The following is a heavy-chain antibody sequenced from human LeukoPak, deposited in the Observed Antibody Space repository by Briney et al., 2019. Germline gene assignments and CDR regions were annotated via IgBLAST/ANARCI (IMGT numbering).Heavy chain of an antibody. CDR1: GGSIRSGSYW. CDR2: MYYSGSA. Sequence: PSETLSLTCTVSGGSIRSGSYWWGWIRQPPGKGLEWIGSMYYSGSAYYNPSLKSRVTISVDTSKSQFSLNLSSVTAADAAIYFCARVRAAAVPYYFDYWGQGTLVTVSS. D-gene: IGHD6-13*01. CDR3: ARVRAAAVPYYFDY. J-gene: IGHJ4*02. V-gene: IGHV4-39*07.